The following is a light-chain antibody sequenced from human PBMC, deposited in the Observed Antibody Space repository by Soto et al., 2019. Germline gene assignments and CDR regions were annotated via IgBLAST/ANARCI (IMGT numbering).Light chain of an antibody. V-gene: IGKV3-20*01. CDR2: DAS. CDR3: QQYGSSGT. J-gene: IGKJ1*01. Sequence: EIVMTQSPATLSVSPGGRATLSFRASQSVRSKLAWYQQKPGQAPRLLIYDASTRATGIPDRFSGSGSGTDFTLTISRLEPEDFAVYYCQQYGSSGTFGQGTKVDI. CDR1: QSVRSK.